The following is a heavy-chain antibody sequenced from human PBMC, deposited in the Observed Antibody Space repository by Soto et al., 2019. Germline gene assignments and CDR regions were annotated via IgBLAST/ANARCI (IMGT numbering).Heavy chain of an antibody. CDR1: GFTFSGHT. CDR2: ISPGADST. D-gene: IGHD3-9*01. V-gene: IGHV3-23*01. J-gene: IGHJ3*01. Sequence: PGGSLRLSCAASGFTFSGHTMNWVRQAPGKGLEWVSSISPGADSTDYADSVRGRSTISRDNSRNTLSLQMDYMRAEDTGLYYCAKDGGRLGKPDAFDFWGQGTMVTVSS. CDR3: AKDGGRLGKPDAFDF.